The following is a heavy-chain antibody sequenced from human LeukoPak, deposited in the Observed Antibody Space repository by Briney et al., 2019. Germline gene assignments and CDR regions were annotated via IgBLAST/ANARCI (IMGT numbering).Heavy chain of an antibody. D-gene: IGHD3-16*02. CDR1: GFTFTSYS. CDR2: ISSSSSYI. V-gene: IGHV3-21*01. J-gene: IGHJ4*02. Sequence: GGSLRLSCAASGFTFTSYSMNWVRQAPGKGLEWVSSISSSSSYIYYADSVKGRFTISRDNAKNSLYLQMNSLRAEDTAVYYCAREGDMITFGGVIVIRGYFDYWGQGTLVTVSS. CDR3: AREGDMITFGGVIVIRGYFDY.